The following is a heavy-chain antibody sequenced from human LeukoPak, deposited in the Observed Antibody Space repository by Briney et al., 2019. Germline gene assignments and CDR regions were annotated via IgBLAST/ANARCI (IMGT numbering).Heavy chain of an antibody. V-gene: IGHV4-39*01. Sequence: TSETLSLTCTVSGGSISSSSYYWGWIRQPPGKGLEWIGSIYYSGSTYYNPSLKSRVTISVDTSKNQFSLKLSSVTAADTAVYYCARRKVPAAKGKNWFDPWGQGTLVTVSS. CDR2: IYYSGST. D-gene: IGHD2-2*01. CDR1: GGSISSSSYY. CDR3: ARRKVPAAKGKNWFDP. J-gene: IGHJ5*02.